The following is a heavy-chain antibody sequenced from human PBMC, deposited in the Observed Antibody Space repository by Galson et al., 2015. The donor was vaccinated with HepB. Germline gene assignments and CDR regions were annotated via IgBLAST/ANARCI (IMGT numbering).Heavy chain of an antibody. D-gene: IGHD2-2*01. J-gene: IGHJ3*02. CDR1: GFTFDDYA. CDR2: ISWNSGSI. V-gene: IGHV3-9*01. Sequence: SLRLSCAASGFTFDDYAMHWVRQAPGKGLEWVSGISWNSGSIGYADSVKGRFTITRDNAKNSLYLQMNSLRAEDTALYYCAKAQLHSRLGYCSSTSCPHDAFEIWGQGTMVTVSS. CDR3: AKAQLHSRLGYCSSTSCPHDAFEI.